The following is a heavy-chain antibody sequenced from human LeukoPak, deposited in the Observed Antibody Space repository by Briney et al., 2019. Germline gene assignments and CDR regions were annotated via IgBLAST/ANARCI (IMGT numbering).Heavy chain of an antibody. CDR1: GFIFDTHT. Sequence: GGSLRLSCTASGFIFDTHTLTWVRQAPGKGLEWVASISGSGGSTNYGDSVKGRFTISRDNFKRTVHLELSNLRADDTAMYYCVRRAAVRGMDFWGLGTTVIVSS. V-gene: IGHV3-23*01. J-gene: IGHJ6*02. CDR3: VRRAAVRGMDF. CDR2: ISGSGGST. D-gene: IGHD1-14*01.